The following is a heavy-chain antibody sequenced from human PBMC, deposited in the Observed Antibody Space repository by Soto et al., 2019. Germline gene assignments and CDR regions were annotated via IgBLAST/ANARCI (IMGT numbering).Heavy chain of an antibody. CDR2: IDRGGGST. V-gene: IGHV3-23*01. CDR3: VKLLAQNFDY. J-gene: IGHJ4*02. Sequence: EVQLLESGGGLVQPGGSLRLSCAASGFAFSTYAMSWVRQAPGKGLEWVSSIDRGGGSTNYADSVKGRFTISRDNSKNTLYQHMNSLRAEDTAVYYCVKLLAQNFDYWGQGVLLTVSS. CDR1: GFAFSTYA.